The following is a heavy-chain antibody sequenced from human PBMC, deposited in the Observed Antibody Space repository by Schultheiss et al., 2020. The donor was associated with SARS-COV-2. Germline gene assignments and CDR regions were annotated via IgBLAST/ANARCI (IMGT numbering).Heavy chain of an antibody. CDR3: ARGLRIAVAGVVTCGMDV. V-gene: IGHV1-18*01. CDR1: GGTFSSYA. J-gene: IGHJ6*02. D-gene: IGHD6-19*01. Sequence: ASVKVSCKASGGTFSSYAISWVRQAPGQGLEWMGWISAYNGNTNYAQKLQGRVTMTTDTSTNTAYMELRSLRSDDTAVYYCARGLRIAVAGVVTCGMDVWGQGTTVTVSS. CDR2: ISAYNGNT.